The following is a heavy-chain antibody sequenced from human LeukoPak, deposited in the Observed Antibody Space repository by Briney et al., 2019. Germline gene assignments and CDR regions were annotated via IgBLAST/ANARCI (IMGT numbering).Heavy chain of an antibody. CDR1: GFTFSSYG. CDR3: AKNNLVGATVEAFDI. J-gene: IGHJ3*02. Sequence: GGSLRLSCAASGFTFSSYGMHWVRQAPGKGLEWVTFIRYDGNNKYFAGSVKGRFTISRDNSKNTLYLQMNSLRAEDTAVYYCAKNNLVGATVEAFDIWGQGTMVTVSS. CDR2: IRYDGNNK. D-gene: IGHD1-26*01. V-gene: IGHV3-30*02.